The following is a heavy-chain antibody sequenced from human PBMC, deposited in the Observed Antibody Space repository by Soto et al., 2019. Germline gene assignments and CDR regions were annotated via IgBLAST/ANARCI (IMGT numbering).Heavy chain of an antibody. CDR3: NKYSGSLSIPAA. D-gene: IGHD1-26*01. V-gene: IGHV4-59*08. Sequence: SETLSLTCTVSGGSISGYYWSWIRQPPGKGLEWVAYIYYSGTTSYNPSLKSRVTIFLDTSNSQFSLRLTSVTAADTAVYYCNKYSGSLSIPAALGPGTLVTVSS. J-gene: IGHJ5*02. CDR2: IYYSGTT. CDR1: GGSISGYY.